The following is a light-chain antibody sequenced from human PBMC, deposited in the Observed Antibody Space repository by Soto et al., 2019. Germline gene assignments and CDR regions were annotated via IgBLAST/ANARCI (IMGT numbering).Light chain of an antibody. CDR2: GAS. J-gene: IGKJ1*01. CDR3: QQYNNWPKT. Sequence: EIVMTQSPATLSVSPGERAALSCWASQSVSSNLAWYQQKPGQPPRLLIYGASTRATGIPARFSGSRSGTEFTLTISSLQSEDFAVYYCQQYNNWPKTFGQGTKVEIK. CDR1: QSVSSN. V-gene: IGKV3-15*01.